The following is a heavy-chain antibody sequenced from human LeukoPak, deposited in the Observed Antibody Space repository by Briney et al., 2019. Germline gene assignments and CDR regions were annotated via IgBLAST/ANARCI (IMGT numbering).Heavy chain of an antibody. D-gene: IGHD6-6*01. CDR3: ARGFGKVAANVFGGYTMDV. V-gene: IGHV3-66*02. CDR1: GFTVNSNY. J-gene: IGHJ6*02. CDR2: IYTGGST. Sequence: GGSLRLSCAASGFTVNSNYMSWVRQAPGKGLEWVSLIYTGGSTYYADSVKGRFTISRDNSKNTLYLQINSLRPEDTAVYYCARGFGKVAANVFGGYTMDVWGQGTTVTVSS.